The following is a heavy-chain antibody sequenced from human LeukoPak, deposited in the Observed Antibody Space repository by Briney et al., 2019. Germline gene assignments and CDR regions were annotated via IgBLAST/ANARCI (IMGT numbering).Heavy chain of an antibody. CDR3: GGVVRNWFDP. Sequence: PSETLSLTCAVSGDSITSGRYYWAWIRQPPGKGLEYIGNAHHTGTTYYNPSLKSRVTISVDTSKNQFSLKLSSVTAADTAVYYCGGVVRNWFDPWGQGTLVTVSS. J-gene: IGHJ5*02. CDR1: GDSITSGRYY. CDR2: AHHTGTT. D-gene: IGHD2-2*01. V-gene: IGHV4-39*01.